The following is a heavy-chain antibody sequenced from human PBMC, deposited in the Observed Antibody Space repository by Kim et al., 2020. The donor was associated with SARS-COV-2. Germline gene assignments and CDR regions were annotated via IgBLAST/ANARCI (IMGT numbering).Heavy chain of an antibody. CDR1: GFTFSDHE. D-gene: IGHD2-2*02. J-gene: IGHJ4*02. CDR3: ARGYTGLTPHAHY. Sequence: GGSLRLSCVASGFTFSDHEMIWVRQAPGKGLEWVSYISGSGNSIHYADSMRGRLTVSRENAKNSVDLQMSSLRAEDTATYYCARGYTGLTPHAHYWGQGTMLTVSS. CDR2: ISGSGNSI. V-gene: IGHV3-48*03.